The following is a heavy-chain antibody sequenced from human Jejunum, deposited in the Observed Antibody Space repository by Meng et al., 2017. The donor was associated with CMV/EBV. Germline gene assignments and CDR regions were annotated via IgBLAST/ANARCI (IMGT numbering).Heavy chain of an antibody. D-gene: IGHD3-3*01. CDR3: ARIRAPYYDYWNGDYSNYYYGMDI. Sequence: GWIRQSPGKGLEWIGTIYYTGTVTYSNPSLKSRVTISLDTPNNQFSLKLSSVTAADRAVYYCARIRAPYYDYWNGDYSNYYYGMDIWGQGTTVTVSS. J-gene: IGHJ6*02. CDR2: IYYTGTVT. V-gene: IGHV4-39*07.